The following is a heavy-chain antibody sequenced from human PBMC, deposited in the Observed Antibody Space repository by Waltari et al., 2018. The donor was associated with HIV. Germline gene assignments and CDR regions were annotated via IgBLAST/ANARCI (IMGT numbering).Heavy chain of an antibody. CDR3: VRDDPGYGPIDY. Sequence: LVESGGGVVKTGGSIRLTCAASGFALRHYSMNWVLQSPMRGLEWVASIRRGNNEKHYLDSVRGRFAISRDISESSVYLQMESLKEDDTATYFCVRDDPGYGPIDYWGQGTLVTV. V-gene: IGHV3-21*04. D-gene: IGHD3-16*01. CDR2: IRRGNNEK. J-gene: IGHJ4*02. CDR1: GFALRHYS.